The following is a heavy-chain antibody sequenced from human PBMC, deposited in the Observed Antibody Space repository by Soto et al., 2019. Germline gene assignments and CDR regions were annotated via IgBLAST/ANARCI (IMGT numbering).Heavy chain of an antibody. CDR2: IKQDGSEK. CDR1: GFTFSSYW. D-gene: IGHD5-12*01. Sequence: GGSLRLSCAASGFTFSSYWMSWVRQAPGKGLEWVANIKQDGSEKYYVDSVKGRFTISRDNAKNSLYLQMNSLRAEDTAVYYCARDVNYEDIVATIVYYYYYMDVWGKGTTVTVSS. V-gene: IGHV3-7*01. J-gene: IGHJ6*03. CDR3: ARDVNYEDIVATIVYYYYYMDV.